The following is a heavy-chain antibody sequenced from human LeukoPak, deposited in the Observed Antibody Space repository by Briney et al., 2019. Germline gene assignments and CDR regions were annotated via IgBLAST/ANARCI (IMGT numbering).Heavy chain of an antibody. Sequence: PGGSLRLSCAASGFTFSSYSMNWVRQAPGKGLEWVSSISSSSYIYYADSVKGRFTISRDNAKNSLYLQMNSLRAEDTAVYYCARDFWDSGSYRDPYFDYWGQGTLVTVSS. V-gene: IGHV3-21*01. J-gene: IGHJ4*02. CDR2: ISSSSYI. CDR1: GFTFSSYS. CDR3: ARDFWDSGSYRDPYFDY. D-gene: IGHD1-26*01.